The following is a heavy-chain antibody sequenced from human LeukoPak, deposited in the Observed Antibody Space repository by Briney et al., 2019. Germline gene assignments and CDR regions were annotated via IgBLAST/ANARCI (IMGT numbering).Heavy chain of an antibody. CDR3: ATDSAAAGIFNY. CDR2: IYYSGST. V-gene: IGHV4-31*03. D-gene: IGHD6-13*01. CDR1: GGSISSGGYY. J-gene: IGHJ4*02. Sequence: SETLSLTCTVSGGSISSGGYYWSWIRQHPGKGLEWIGYIYYSGSTYYNPSLKSRVTISVDTSKNQFSLKLSSATAADTAVYYCATDSAAAGIFNYWGQGTLVTVSS.